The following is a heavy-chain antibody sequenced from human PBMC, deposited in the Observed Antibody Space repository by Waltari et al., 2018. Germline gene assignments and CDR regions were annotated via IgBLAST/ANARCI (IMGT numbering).Heavy chain of an antibody. V-gene: IGHV1-69*06. D-gene: IGHD6-19*01. Sequence: QVQLVQSGAEVKKPGSSVKVSCKASGGTFSSYAISWVRQAPGQGLEWMGGIMPIVGTANYAQKVQGRVTITRDTSASTAYMELSSLRSEDTAVYYCARGEMAVAGTDVHAFDIWGQGTMVTVSS. CDR1: GGTFSSYA. CDR2: IMPIVGTA. CDR3: ARGEMAVAGTDVHAFDI. J-gene: IGHJ3*02.